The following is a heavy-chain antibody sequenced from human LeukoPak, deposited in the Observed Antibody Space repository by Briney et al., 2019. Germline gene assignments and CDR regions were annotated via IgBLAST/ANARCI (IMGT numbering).Heavy chain of an antibody. CDR3: ARTYYYDSSGYSPQFDY. J-gene: IGHJ4*02. Sequence: GESLKISCKGSGYSFTSYWIGWVRQMPGKGLEWMGIIYPGDSDTRYSPSFQGQVTISADKSISTAYLQWSSLKASDTAMYFCARTYYYDSSGYSPQFDYWGQGTLVTVSS. D-gene: IGHD3-22*01. V-gene: IGHV5-51*01. CDR2: IYPGDSDT. CDR1: GYSFTSYW.